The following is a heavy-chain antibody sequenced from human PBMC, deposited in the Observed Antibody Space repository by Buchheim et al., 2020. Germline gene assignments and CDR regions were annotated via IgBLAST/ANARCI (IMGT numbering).Heavy chain of an antibody. V-gene: IGHV3-7*01. D-gene: IGHD1-1*01. CDR3: ARGRGYFYSNEDNWPDP. CDR1: GFTFCSNW. Sequence: EVQLVESGGGLVQPGGSLRLLCAASGFTFCSNWVTWVRQAPGKGLEWVANINQDGSAKNYVDSVKARFSISRDNAKNSVYLQMNSLRAEDTAMYYCARGRGYFYSNEDNWPDPWGQGTL. CDR2: INQDGSAK. J-gene: IGHJ5*02.